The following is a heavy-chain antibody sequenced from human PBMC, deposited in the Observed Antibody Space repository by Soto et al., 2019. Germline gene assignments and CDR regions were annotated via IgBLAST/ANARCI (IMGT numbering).Heavy chain of an antibody. Sequence: ASVKVSCKTSGYTFTAYYIQWVRQAPGQGLEWMGWINSNNGATKYAQKFQGRVSMTRGTSTNTAYMELTRLTSDDTAVYYCSRDGSNGGYFDYWGQGALVTVSS. D-gene: IGHD2-15*01. J-gene: IGHJ4*02. CDR1: GYTFTAYY. CDR3: SRDGSNGGYFDY. V-gene: IGHV1-2*02. CDR2: INSNNGAT.